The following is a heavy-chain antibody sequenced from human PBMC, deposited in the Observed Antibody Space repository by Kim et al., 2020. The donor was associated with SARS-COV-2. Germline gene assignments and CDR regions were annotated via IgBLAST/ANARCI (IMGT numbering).Heavy chain of an antibody. D-gene: IGHD1-26*01. CDR2: ISWNSGSI. V-gene: IGHV3-9*01. CDR1: GFTFDDYA. CDR3: AKDIMARGSYYSPEPSRGMDV. J-gene: IGHJ6*02. Sequence: GGSLRLSCAASGFTFDDYAMHWVRQAPGKGLEWVSGISWNSGSIGYADSVKGRFTISRDNAKNSLYLQMNSLRAEDTALYYCAKDIMARGSYYSPEPSRGMDVWGQGTTVTVSS.